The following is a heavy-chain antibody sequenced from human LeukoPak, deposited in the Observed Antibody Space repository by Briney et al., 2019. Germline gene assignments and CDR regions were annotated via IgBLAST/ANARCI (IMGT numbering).Heavy chain of an antibody. Sequence: GGSLRLSCAASGFTFWNVWMSWVRQAPGKGLEWVARIRRKTEGGTTDYNAPVKGRSTISRDDSKNTLYLQMNSLKNEDTAVYYCTTDSNWGFFDWGQGTLVTVSS. J-gene: IGHJ4*02. V-gene: IGHV3-15*01. CDR2: IRRKTEGGTT. CDR1: GFTFWNVW. CDR3: TTDSNWGFFD. D-gene: IGHD7-27*01.